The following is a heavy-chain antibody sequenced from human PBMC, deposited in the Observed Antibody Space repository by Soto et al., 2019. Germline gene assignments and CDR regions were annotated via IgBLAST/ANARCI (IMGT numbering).Heavy chain of an antibody. CDR1: GGSVSSGKYY. J-gene: IGHJ5*02. CDR3: AGMPVTTTNCLDP. V-gene: IGHV4-61*01. CDR2: IYYTGRT. Sequence: PSETLSLTCTVSGGSVSSGKYYWSWIRQPPGKGLDWIGYIYYTGRTNYNPSLKGRVTMSLATSKNQFSLKLDSVTAADTAIYYCAGMPVTTTNCLDPWGQGTLVTVSS. D-gene: IGHD3-22*01.